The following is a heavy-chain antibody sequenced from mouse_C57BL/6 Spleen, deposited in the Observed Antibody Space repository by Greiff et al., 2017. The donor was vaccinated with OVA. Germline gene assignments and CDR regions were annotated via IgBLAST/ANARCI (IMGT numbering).Heavy chain of an antibody. V-gene: IGHV1-81*01. Sequence: VQLKQSGAELARPGASVKLSGKAYGDTGTREGRRGGKERKGQGREGIGEIYPRSGNTYYNEKFKGKATLTADKSSSTAYMELRSLTSEDSAVYFCARSEDYDGAWFAYWGQGTLVTVSA. CDR2: IYPRSGNT. J-gene: IGHJ3*01. CDR1: GDTGTREG. CDR3: ARSEDYDGAWFAY. D-gene: IGHD2-4*01.